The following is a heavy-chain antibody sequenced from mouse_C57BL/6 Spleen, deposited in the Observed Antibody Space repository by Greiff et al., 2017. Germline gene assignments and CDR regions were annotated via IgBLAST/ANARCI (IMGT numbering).Heavy chain of an antibody. CDR1: GYTFTDYE. D-gene: IGHD2-3*01. V-gene: IGHV1-15*01. J-gene: IGHJ2*01. Sequence: QVQLQQSGAELVRPGASVTLSCKASGYTFTDYEMHWVKQTPVHGLEWIGAIAPETGGTAYNQKFKGKAILTADKSSSTAYMELRSLTSEDSAVYYCTRADGYYYYWGQGTTLTVSS. CDR2: IAPETGGT. CDR3: TRADGYYYY.